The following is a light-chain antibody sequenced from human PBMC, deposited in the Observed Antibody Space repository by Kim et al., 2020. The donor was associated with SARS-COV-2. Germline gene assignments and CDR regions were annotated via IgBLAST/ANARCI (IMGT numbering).Light chain of an antibody. Sequence: GQSITISCPGTSSDVGDYNYVSWYQQHPGKAPKLMIYDVSNRPSGVSNRFSGSKSGNTASLTISGLQAEDEADYYCSSYTSSSTVVFGGGTQLTVL. CDR3: SSYTSSSTVV. J-gene: IGLJ2*01. CDR2: DVS. V-gene: IGLV2-14*03. CDR1: SSDVGDYNY.